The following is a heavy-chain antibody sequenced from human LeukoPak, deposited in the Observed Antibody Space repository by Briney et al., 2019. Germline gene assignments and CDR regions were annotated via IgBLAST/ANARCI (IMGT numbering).Heavy chain of an antibody. V-gene: IGHV4-39*07. CDR2: INYSGST. J-gene: IGHJ4*02. D-gene: IGHD3-10*01. CDR3: ARKSGRGFDY. Sequence: SETLSLTCTVSGGSVSSTTYYWSWIRQPPGKGLEWIASINYSGSTYYNPSLKSRVTISVDTSKNQFSLKLSSVTAADTAVYYCARKSGRGFDYWGQGTLVTVSS. CDR1: GGSVSSTTYY.